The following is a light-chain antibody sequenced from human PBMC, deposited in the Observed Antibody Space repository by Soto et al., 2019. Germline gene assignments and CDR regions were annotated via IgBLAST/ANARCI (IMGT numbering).Light chain of an antibody. CDR2: EVT. CDR3: SSYAASNNFYFV. V-gene: IGLV2-8*01. CDR1: SSDVGGYNY. J-gene: IGLJ3*02. Sequence: QSVLTQPPSASGSPVQSGTISCTGTSSDVGGYNYVSWYQQYQGRAPKLMIYEVTKRPSGVPDRFSGSKSGNTASLTVSGLQAEDEADYYCSSYAASNNFYFVFGGGTKVTVL.